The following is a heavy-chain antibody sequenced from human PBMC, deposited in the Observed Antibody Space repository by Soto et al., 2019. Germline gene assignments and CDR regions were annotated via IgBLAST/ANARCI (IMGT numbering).Heavy chain of an antibody. V-gene: IGHV4-34*01. CDR3: ARSYRSRRIAFDI. Sequence: SSETLSLTCGVYGGSFSDYYWSWIRQPPGKGLEWIGEINHSGSTNYNPSLKSRVTISVDTSKNQFSLKLSSVTAADTAVYYCARSYRSRRIAFDIWGQGTMVTVSS. D-gene: IGHD2-2*01. CDR1: GGSFSDYY. J-gene: IGHJ3*02. CDR2: INHSGST.